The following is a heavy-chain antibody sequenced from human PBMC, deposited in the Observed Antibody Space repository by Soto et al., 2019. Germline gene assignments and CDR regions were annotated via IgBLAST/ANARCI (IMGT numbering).Heavy chain of an antibody. CDR3: ATALYGGVVADDAFDV. J-gene: IGHJ3*01. V-gene: IGHV1-24*01. CDR1: GYTFTGYY. Sequence: GASVTVSCKASGYTFTGYYMHWVRQDPEQGLEWMGCFDPEDGGTIYAQKFQGRVTMTEDTSTDTAYMELSSLRSEDTAVYYCATALYGGVVADDAFDVWGPGTMVTVSS. D-gene: IGHD3-16*02. CDR2: FDPEDGGT.